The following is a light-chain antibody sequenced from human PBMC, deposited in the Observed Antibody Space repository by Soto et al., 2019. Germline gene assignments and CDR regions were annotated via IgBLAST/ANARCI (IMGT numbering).Light chain of an antibody. CDR1: QGIYSD. CDR3: QHLHNYPPT. V-gene: IGKV1-9*01. J-gene: IGKJ4*01. Sequence: DIQVTQSPSFMSASVGDRVTITCRASQGIYSDLAWYQQKPGKAPNLLIYDASTSQSGVPSRFSGSGSGTEFTLTISSLQAEDFATYYCQHLHNYPPTFGGGTKVEIK. CDR2: DAS.